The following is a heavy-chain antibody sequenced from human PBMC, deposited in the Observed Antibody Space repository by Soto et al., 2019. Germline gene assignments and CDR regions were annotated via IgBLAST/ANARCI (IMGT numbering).Heavy chain of an antibody. Sequence: EVQLVESGGGLVQPGWSLRLSCVVSGFSFDEYGMHWVRQAPGKGLEWVSGISWNRRTIVYADSVRGRFTVSRDNAKNSLYLQMNTLRPEDTALYYCAKDYAEKTSRLGFFDLLGRGTLVTVSS. D-gene: IGHD3-16*01. V-gene: IGHV3-9*01. CDR1: GFSFDEYG. CDR3: AKDYAEKTSRLGFFDL. J-gene: IGHJ2*01. CDR2: ISWNRRTI.